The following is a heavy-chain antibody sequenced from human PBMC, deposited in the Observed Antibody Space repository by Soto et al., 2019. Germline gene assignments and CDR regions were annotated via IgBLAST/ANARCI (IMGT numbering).Heavy chain of an antibody. V-gene: IGHV1-3*01. Sequence: GASVKVSCKASGYTFTSYAMHWVRQAPGQRLEWMGWINAGNGNTKYSRKFQGRVTITRDTSASTAYMELSSLRSEDTAVYYCARAAGPLLFDYWGQGTLVTVSS. CDR3: ARAAGPLLFDY. CDR1: GYTFTSYA. D-gene: IGHD6-19*01. J-gene: IGHJ4*02. CDR2: INAGNGNT.